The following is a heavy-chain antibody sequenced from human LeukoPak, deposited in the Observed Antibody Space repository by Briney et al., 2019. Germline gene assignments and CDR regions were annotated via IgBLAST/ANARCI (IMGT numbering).Heavy chain of an antibody. V-gene: IGHV3-15*07. Sequence: GSLRLSCAGSGFTFSNAWMNWVRQAPGKGLEWVGRIKSKSDGGTIDYAAPVKGRFIISRDDSKNTVYLQMNSLKTEDTALYYCSTGRAFDIWGQGTMVTVSS. J-gene: IGHJ3*02. CDR3: STGRAFDI. CDR1: GFTFSNAW. CDR2: IKSKSDGGTI.